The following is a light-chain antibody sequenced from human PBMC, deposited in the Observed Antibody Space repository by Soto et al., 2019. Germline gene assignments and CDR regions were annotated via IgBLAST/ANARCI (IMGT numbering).Light chain of an antibody. J-gene: IGKJ1*01. CDR3: QQYGSSGT. CDR2: GTS. Sequence: IVLTQSPGIMYLSPGERATLSGRASQTFGRSFLAWYQQKPGQSPRLLIFGTSIRATGTPDRFSGGGSGADFTLTISRLDPEDFAVYYCQQYGSSGTFGQGTKADIK. CDR1: QTFGRSF. V-gene: IGKV3-20*01.